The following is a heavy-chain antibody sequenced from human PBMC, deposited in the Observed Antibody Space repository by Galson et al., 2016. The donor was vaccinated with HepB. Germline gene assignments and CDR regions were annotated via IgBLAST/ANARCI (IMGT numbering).Heavy chain of an antibody. J-gene: IGHJ4*02. CDR3: ARDMGRRQPNYSSSSGFDS. D-gene: IGHD6-6*01. V-gene: IGHV3-9*01. CDR2: LSWNSGRI. CDR1: GFTFSDYA. Sequence: SLRLSCAASGFTFSDYAMHWVRQAPGKGLEWVSGLSWNSGRIAYADSMKGRFTISRDNAKNPLYLQMNSLRAEDTAFYYCARDMGRRQPNYSSSSGFDSWGQGTLVTVSS.